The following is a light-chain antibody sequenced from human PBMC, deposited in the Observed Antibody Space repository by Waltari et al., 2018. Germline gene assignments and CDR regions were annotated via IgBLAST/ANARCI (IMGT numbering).Light chain of an antibody. V-gene: IGLV1-40*01. J-gene: IGLJ2*01. CDR3: QSYDSSLSGV. Sequence: QSVLTQPPSVSGTPGQTVTISCTGSSSNLGAGYEVHWYQQLPGTAPNRLVSGDDNRPSGVPDRFSGSKSGSSASLAITGLQAEDEADYYCQSYDSSLSGVFGGGTKLTVL. CDR2: GDD. CDR1: SSNLGAGYE.